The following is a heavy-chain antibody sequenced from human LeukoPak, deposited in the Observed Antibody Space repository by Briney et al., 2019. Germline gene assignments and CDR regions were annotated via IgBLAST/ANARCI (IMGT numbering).Heavy chain of an antibody. CDR3: ARDGSSGYYYGMDV. CDR2: IYYSGST. Sequence: SETLSLTCTVSGGSISSYYWSWIRQPPGKGLEWIGYIYYSGSTNYNPSLKSRVTISVDTSKNQFSLKLSSVTAADTAVYYCARDGSSGYYYGMDVWGQGTTATVSS. J-gene: IGHJ6*02. D-gene: IGHD6-6*01. V-gene: IGHV4-59*01. CDR1: GGSISSYY.